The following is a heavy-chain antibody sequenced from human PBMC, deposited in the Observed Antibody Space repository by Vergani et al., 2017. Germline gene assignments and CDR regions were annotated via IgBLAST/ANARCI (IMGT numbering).Heavy chain of an antibody. CDR1: RSTFKTYG. V-gene: IGHV3-33*01. D-gene: IGHD2-2*02. Sequence: QGQLVESGGGIVQPGRSLTLSCVASRSTFKTYGMHWVRQALGKGLEWVGLIYYDGSNAYYADSVKGRFTISRDNSKNTLYLQMSSLRAEDTAVYYCARDQVPAAIRLDVGNYMDVWGKGTTVIVSS. CDR3: ARDQVPAAIRLDVGNYMDV. CDR2: IYYDGSNA. J-gene: IGHJ6*03.